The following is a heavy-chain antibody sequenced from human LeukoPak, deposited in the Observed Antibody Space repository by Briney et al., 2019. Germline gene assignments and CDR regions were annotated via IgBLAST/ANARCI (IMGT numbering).Heavy chain of an antibody. D-gene: IGHD6-13*01. J-gene: IGHJ5*02. CDR3: ARLSFIAAEGDWFDP. CDR1: GGSISSYY. CDR2: IYYSEST. V-gene: IGHV4-59*01. Sequence: SETLSLTCTVSGGSISSYYWSWIRQPPGKGLEWIGYIYYSESTNYNPSLKSRVTISVDTSKNQFSLKLSSVTAADTAVYYCARLSFIAAEGDWFDPWGQGTLVTVSS.